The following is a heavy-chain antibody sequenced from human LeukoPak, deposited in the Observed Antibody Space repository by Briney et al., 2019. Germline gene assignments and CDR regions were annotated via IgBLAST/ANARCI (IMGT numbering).Heavy chain of an antibody. CDR3: ARSVPDYTRFDY. Sequence: GESLGLSCVASGFTFSDYAMNWVRQAPGKGLEWVSTFKTKYHQVYYAESVRGRFTISTDNSRNTVFLQMNSLRADDTALYYCARSVPDYTRFDYWGQGDLVTVSS. CDR2: FKTKYHQV. J-gene: IGHJ4*02. D-gene: IGHD4-11*01. CDR1: GFTFSDYA. V-gene: IGHV3-23*05.